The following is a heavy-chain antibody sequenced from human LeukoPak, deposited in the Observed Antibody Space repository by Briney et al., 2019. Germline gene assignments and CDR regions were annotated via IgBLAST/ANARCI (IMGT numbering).Heavy chain of an antibody. Sequence: GGSLRLSCSASGFTFSSYAMHWVRQAPGKGLEYVSAISSNGGSTYYADSVKGRFTISRDNSKNTLYLQMSSLRAEDTAVYYCVKGLGYCSGGSCYGDYYYGMDVRGQGTTVTVSS. CDR3: VKGLGYCSGGSCYGDYYYGMDV. CDR1: GFTFSSYA. V-gene: IGHV3-64*03. J-gene: IGHJ6*02. D-gene: IGHD2-15*01. CDR2: ISSNGGST.